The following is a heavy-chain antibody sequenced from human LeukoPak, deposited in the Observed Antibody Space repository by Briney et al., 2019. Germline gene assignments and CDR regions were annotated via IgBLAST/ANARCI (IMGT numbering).Heavy chain of an antibody. CDR1: GGSISSSSYY. CDR3: ARLTEIATITN. V-gene: IGHV4-39*01. CDR2: IYYSGST. J-gene: IGHJ4*02. Sequence: SETLSLTCTVSGGSISSSSYYWGWIRQPPGKGPEWIGSIYYSGSTYYNPSLKSRVTISVDTSKNQFSLKLSSVTAADTAVYYCARLTEIATITNWGQGTLVTVSS. D-gene: IGHD5-24*01.